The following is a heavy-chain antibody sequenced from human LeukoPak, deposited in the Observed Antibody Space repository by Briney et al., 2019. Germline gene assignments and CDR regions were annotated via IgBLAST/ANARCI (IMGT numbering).Heavy chain of an antibody. CDR1: RGSISSSDFY. D-gene: IGHD2/OR15-2a*01. CDR3: ARRGFSSDYFDY. V-gene: IGHV4-39*01. Sequence: KPSETLSLTCTVSRGSISSSDFYWGCIRQPPGKGLEWIGTIYYNGNTYYNPSLESRVTISADTSKNQFSLKLGSVTAADTAVYYCARRGFSSDYFDYWGQGTLVTVSS. J-gene: IGHJ4*02. CDR2: IYYNGNT.